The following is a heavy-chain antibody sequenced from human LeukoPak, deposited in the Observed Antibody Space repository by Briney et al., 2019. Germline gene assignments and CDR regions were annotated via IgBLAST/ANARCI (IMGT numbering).Heavy chain of an antibody. J-gene: IGHJ3*02. CDR1: GGSISSYY. D-gene: IGHD6-19*01. CDR2: IYISEST. Sequence: SETLSLTCTVSGGSISSYYGSWIRQPAGKGLEWIGRIYISESTNYNPSLKSRDNMSVDTSMNQFSLKVSSVTAADTAVYYCAREILAVAGTYAFDIWGQGTMVTVSS. V-gene: IGHV4-4*07. CDR3: AREILAVAGTYAFDI.